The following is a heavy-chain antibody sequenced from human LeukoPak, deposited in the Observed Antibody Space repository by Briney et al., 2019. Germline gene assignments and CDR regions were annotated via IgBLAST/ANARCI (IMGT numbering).Heavy chain of an antibody. CDR1: GGSFSGYY. J-gene: IGHJ4*02. V-gene: IGHV4-34*01. Sequence: SETLSLTCAVYGGSFSGYYWSWIRQSPGKGLEWIGEINHSGTTNHNPALKSQVTISVDTSKNQLSLKLTSVTAADTAVYYCARGDRYSSSWPFDFWGQGTLVTVSS. CDR3: ARGDRYSSSWPFDF. D-gene: IGHD6-13*01. CDR2: INHSGTT.